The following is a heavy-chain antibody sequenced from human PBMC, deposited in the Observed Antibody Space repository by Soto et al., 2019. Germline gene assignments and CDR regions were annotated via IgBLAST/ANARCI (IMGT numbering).Heavy chain of an antibody. CDR3: ARDRSPSSWYPSQNYGMDV. Sequence: PSQTLSLTCVISGDSVSSNSAAWNWIRQSPSRGLEWLGRTYYRSKWYNDYAVSVKSRITINPDTSKNQFSLQLNSVTPEDTAVYYCARDRSPSSWYPSQNYGMDVWGQGTTVTVYS. CDR2: TYYRSKWYN. D-gene: IGHD6-13*01. V-gene: IGHV6-1*01. J-gene: IGHJ6*02. CDR1: GDSVSSNSAA.